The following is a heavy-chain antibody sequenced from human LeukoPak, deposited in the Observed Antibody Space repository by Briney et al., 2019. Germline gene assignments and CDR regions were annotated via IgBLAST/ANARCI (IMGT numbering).Heavy chain of an antibody. CDR2: ISSSGSTI. CDR1: GFTFSDYY. J-gene: IGHJ5*02. Sequence: AGGSLRLSCAASGFTFSDYYMSWIRQAPGKGLEWVSYISSSGSTIYYADSVEGRFTISRDNAKNSLYLQMNSLRAEDTAAYYCARERRGYCSSTSCSWFDPWGQGTLVTVSS. CDR3: ARERRGYCSSTSCSWFDP. D-gene: IGHD2-2*01. V-gene: IGHV3-11*04.